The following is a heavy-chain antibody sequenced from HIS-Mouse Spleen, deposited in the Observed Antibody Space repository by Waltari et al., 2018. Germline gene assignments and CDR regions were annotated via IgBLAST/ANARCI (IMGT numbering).Heavy chain of an antibody. V-gene: IGHV4-39*07. CDR3: AREIPYSSSWYDWYFDL. J-gene: IGHJ2*01. CDR2: IFYRGST. Sequence: QLQLQESGPGLVKPSETLSLTCTVSGGSIRRSSYYGGWIRQPPGKGLAWIGSIFYRGSTSYNPSLKSRVTISVDTSKNQFSLKLSSVTAADTAVYYCAREIPYSSSWYDWYFDLWGRGTLVTVSS. CDR1: GGSIRRSSYY. D-gene: IGHD6-13*01.